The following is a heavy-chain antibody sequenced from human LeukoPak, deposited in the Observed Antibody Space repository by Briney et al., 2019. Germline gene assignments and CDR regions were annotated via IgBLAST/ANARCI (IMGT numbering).Heavy chain of an antibody. J-gene: IGHJ4*02. CDR1: GGSFSGYY. V-gene: IGHV4-34*01. CDR3: ARRYDFWSGYPPPLDY. CDR2: INPSRNT. D-gene: IGHD3-3*01. Sequence: SETLSLTCAVFGGSFSGYYWNWIRQPPGKGLEWIGQINPSRNTNYNPSLKSRVTISVDTSKKQFSLKLSSVTAADTAVYYCARRYDFWSGYPPPLDYWDQGTLVTVSS.